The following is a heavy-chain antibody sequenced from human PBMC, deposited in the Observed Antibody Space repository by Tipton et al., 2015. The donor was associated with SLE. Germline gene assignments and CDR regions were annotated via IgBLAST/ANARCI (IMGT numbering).Heavy chain of an antibody. D-gene: IGHD6-19*01. CDR2: IYHLGST. J-gene: IGHJ4*02. V-gene: IGHV4-59*01. CDR1: GGSISRYY. CDR3: ASLLWGGWPFDH. Sequence: LRLSCTVSGGSISRYYWSWIRQTPGKRLEWIGYIYHLGSTEYNPSLESRVTILVDTSKNQFSLNLRSVTPADTAMYYCASLLWGGWPFDHWGQGTLVTVSS.